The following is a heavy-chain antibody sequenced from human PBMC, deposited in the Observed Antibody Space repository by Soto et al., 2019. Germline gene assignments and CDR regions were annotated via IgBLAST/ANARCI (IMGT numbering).Heavy chain of an antibody. CDR3: ARVGGINWFDP. CDR1: GGSISSGCYY. Sequence: PSETLSLTCTVSGGSISSGCYYWSWIRQHPGEGLEWIGYIYYSGSTYYNPSLKSRVTISVDTSKNQFSLKLSSVTAADTAVYYCARVGGINWFDPGGRGTRVTVSP. D-gene: IGHD3-16*01. CDR2: IYYSGST. J-gene: IGHJ5*02. V-gene: IGHV4-31*03.